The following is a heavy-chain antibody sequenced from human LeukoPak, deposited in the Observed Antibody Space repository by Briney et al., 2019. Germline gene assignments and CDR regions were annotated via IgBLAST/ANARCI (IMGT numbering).Heavy chain of an antibody. Sequence: SVKVSCKASGGTFSSYAISWVRQAPGQGLEWMGGIIPIFGTANYAQKFQGRVTITADKSTSTAYMELSSLRSEDTAVYYWERRGGLGTNRYGMDVWIKVTKVSV. J-gene: IGHJ6*04. D-gene: IGHD2-8*01. CDR3: ERRGGLGTNRYGMDV. V-gene: IGHV1-69*06. CDR1: GGTFSSYA. CDR2: IIPIFGTA.